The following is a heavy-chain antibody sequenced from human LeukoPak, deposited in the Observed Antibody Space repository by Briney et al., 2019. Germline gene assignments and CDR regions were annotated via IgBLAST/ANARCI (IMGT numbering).Heavy chain of an antibody. J-gene: IGHJ6*04. CDR2: ITSSSSYI. CDR3: AELGITMIGGV. CDR1: GFTFTSYN. D-gene: IGHD3-10*02. V-gene: IGHV3-21*01. Sequence: PGGSLRLSCAASGFTFTSYNMNWVRQAPGKGLEWVSSITSSSSYIYYADSVKGRFTISRDNAKNSLYLQMNSLRAEDTAVYYCAELGITMIGGVWGKGTTVTISS.